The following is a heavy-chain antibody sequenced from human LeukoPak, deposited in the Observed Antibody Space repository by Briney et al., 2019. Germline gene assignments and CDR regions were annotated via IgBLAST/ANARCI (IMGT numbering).Heavy chain of an antibody. V-gene: IGHV3-30*02. CDR1: GFTFSRYG. D-gene: IGHD3-22*01. CDR3: AKDRTSDNSDDDY. Sequence: GGSLRLSCAASGFTFSRYGMHWFRQAPGKGLEWVAFVRYDGSNKYYADSVKGRFTVSRDNSKNTLYLETNSLRTEDTAVYYCAKDRTSDNSDDDYWGQGTLVTVSS. J-gene: IGHJ4*02. CDR2: VRYDGSNK.